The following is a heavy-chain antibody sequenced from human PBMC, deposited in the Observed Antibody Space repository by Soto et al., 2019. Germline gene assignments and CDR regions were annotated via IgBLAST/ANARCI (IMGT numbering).Heavy chain of an antibody. D-gene: IGHD2-2*01. V-gene: IGHV1-18*04. CDR2: ISAYTGNK. CDR1: GYTFTNYG. J-gene: IGHJ6*02. Sequence: ASVKVSCKASGYTFTNYGITWVRQAPGQGLEWVAWISAYTGNKKFAQKIQGRVTMTTDTSTRTAYMELRSLRSDDTAVYYCARGSSCNMTSSDRYHYFSMDTWG. CDR3: ARGSSCNMTSSDRYHYFSMDT.